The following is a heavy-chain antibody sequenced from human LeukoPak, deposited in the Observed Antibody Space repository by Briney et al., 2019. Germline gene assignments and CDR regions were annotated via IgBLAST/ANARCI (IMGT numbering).Heavy chain of an antibody. CDR2: IIPIFGTA. J-gene: IGHJ3*02. V-gene: IGHV1-69*13. D-gene: IGHD1-26*01. CDR1: GGTFSSYA. CDR3: AREGGVGATRRDAFDI. Sequence: ASVKVSCKASGGTFSSYAISWVRQAPGQGLVWMGGIIPIFGTANYAQKFQGRVTITADESTSTAYMELSSLRSEDTAVYYCAREGGVGATRRDAFDIWGQGTMVTVSS.